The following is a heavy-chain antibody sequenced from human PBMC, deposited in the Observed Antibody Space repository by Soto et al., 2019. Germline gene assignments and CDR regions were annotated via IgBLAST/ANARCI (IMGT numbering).Heavy chain of an antibody. CDR1: GFTFSRYG. CDR2: IWYDGSNK. V-gene: IGHV3-33*01. J-gene: IGHJ6*03. CDR3: ARDGIRDYYYYMDV. D-gene: IGHD1-1*01. Sequence: SLRLSWAASGFTFSRYGMQWVRQAPGKGLEWVAVIWYDGSNKYYADSVKGRFTISRDNSKNTLYLQMNSLRAEDTAVYYCARDGIRDYYYYMDVWGKGTTVTVSS.